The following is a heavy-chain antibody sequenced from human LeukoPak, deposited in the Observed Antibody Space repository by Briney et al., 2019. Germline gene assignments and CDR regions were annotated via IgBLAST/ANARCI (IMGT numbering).Heavy chain of an antibody. J-gene: IGHJ6*03. CDR3: VRDDPSIAARSEYYYYYMDV. Sequence: ASLKVSCKTSGFTFSDHYMHWVRQAPGQGLEWMGWISAYNGNTNYAQKLQGRVTMTTDTSTSTAYMELRSLRSDDTAVYYCVRDDPSIAARSEYYYYYMDVWGKGTTVTVSS. D-gene: IGHD6-6*01. V-gene: IGHV1-18*04. CDR1: GFTFSDHY. CDR2: ISAYNGNT.